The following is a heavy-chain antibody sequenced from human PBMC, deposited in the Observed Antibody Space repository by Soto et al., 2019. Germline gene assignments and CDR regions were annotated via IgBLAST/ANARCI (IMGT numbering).Heavy chain of an antibody. CDR2: IYPGDSDT. Sequence: PGESLKISCXGSGYSFTSYWIGWVRQMPGKGLEWMGIIYPGDSDTRYSPSFQGQVTISADKSISTAYLQWSSLKASDTAMYYCARSYDSSGYYGSRRAFDIWGQGTMVTVSS. J-gene: IGHJ3*02. CDR3: ARSYDSSGYYGSRRAFDI. CDR1: GYSFTSYW. V-gene: IGHV5-51*01. D-gene: IGHD3-22*01.